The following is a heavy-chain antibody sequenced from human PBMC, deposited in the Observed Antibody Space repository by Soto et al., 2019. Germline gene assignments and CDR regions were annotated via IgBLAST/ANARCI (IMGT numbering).Heavy chain of an antibody. CDR2: ISYDGSNK. CDR3: AKEPQSTRVATILNYYYGMDV. CDR1: GFTFSSYG. Sequence: GGSLRLSCAASGFTFSSYGMHWVRQAPGKGLEWVAVISYDGSNKYYADSVKGRFTISRDNSKNTLYLQMNSLRAEDTAVYYCAKEPQSTRVATILNYYYGMDVWGQGTPVTVSS. V-gene: IGHV3-30*18. D-gene: IGHD5-12*01. J-gene: IGHJ6*02.